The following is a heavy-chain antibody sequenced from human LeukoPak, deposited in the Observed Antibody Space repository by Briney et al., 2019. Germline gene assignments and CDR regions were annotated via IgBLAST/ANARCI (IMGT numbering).Heavy chain of an antibody. Sequence: ASVKVSCKASGYTFTGYYMHWVRQAPGQGLEWMGWINPNSGGTNYAQKFQGRVTITADKSTSTAYMELSSLRSEDTAVYYCATTTTVVTPSNDAFDIWGQGTMVTVSS. CDR3: ATTTTVVTPSNDAFDI. CDR1: GYTFTGYY. J-gene: IGHJ3*02. CDR2: INPNSGGT. V-gene: IGHV1-2*02. D-gene: IGHD4-23*01.